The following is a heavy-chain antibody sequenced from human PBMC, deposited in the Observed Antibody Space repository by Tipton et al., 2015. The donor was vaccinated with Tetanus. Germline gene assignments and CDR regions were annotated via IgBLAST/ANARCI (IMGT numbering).Heavy chain of an antibody. Sequence: TLSLTCAVSGGSISSNYWWSWVRQSPGKGLEWVGEIRPGGSPYYNPALKSRATISVDTSKNQMSLRLTSVTAADTAVYYCARDRGDTGTVNWFDPWGQGTLVTVSS. V-gene: IGHV4-4*02. CDR1: GGSISSNYW. CDR2: IRPGGSP. CDR3: ARDRGDTGTVNWFDP. D-gene: IGHD1-1*01. J-gene: IGHJ5*02.